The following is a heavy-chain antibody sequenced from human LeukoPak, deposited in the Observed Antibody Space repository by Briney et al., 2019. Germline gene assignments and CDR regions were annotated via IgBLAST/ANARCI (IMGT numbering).Heavy chain of an antibody. V-gene: IGHV3-48*01. CDR1: GFTFSSYS. CDR3: AREEYSSGWYFDY. J-gene: IGHJ4*02. CDR2: ISSSSSTI. D-gene: IGHD6-19*01. Sequence: GGSLRLSCAASGFTFSSYSMNWVRQAPGKGLEWVSYISSSSSTIYYADSVKGRFTISRDNAKNSLYLQMNSLRAEDTAVYYCAREEYSSGWYFDYWGQGTLVTVSS.